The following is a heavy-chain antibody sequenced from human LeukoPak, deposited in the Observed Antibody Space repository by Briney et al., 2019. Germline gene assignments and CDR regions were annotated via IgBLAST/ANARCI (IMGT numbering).Heavy chain of an antibody. CDR2: IYSDGST. V-gene: IGHV3-66*01. D-gene: IGHD5-24*01. J-gene: IGHJ4*02. CDR3: AREMATTLTIDY. Sequence: PGGSLRLSCAASGFTVSSNYMSWLRQAPGKGLEWVSVIYSDGSTYSADSVKGRFTISRDNAKNSLYLQMNSLRAEDTAVYYCAREMATTLTIDYWGQGTPVTVSS. CDR1: GFTVSSNY.